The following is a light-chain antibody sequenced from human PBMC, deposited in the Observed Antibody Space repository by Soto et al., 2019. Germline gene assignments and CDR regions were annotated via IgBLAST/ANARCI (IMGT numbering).Light chain of an antibody. CDR3: QQRNDWPRNS. CDR2: CSS. J-gene: IGKJ5*01. CDR1: QSIANY. V-gene: IGKV3-11*01. Sequence: EIVLTQSPDTLSLSPGARATLSCRASQSIANYVAWYQQRPGHAPRLVIYCSSNRATDIPARFSGSGSGTDFTLTISSVEAEDFGVYYCQQRNDWPRNSFGQGTRLEIK.